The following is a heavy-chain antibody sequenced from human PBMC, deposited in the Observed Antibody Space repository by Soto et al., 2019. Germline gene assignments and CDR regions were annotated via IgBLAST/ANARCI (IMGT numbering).Heavy chain of an antibody. V-gene: IGHV2-5*02. CDR1: GFSLSTSGVG. J-gene: IGHJ1*01. CDR3: AHLVSTVNYAEYFQH. Sequence: QITLKESGPTLVKPTQTLTLTCTFSGFSLSTSGVGVGWIRQPPRKALEWLALIYWDNDMRYSPSLQSRLILXRDSSXXQVVLTMTNMDPVDTATYYCAHLVSTVNYAEYFQHWGQGTLVTVSS. D-gene: IGHD4-17*01. CDR2: IYWDNDM.